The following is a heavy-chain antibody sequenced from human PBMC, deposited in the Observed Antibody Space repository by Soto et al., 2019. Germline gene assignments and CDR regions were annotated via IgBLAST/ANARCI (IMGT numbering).Heavy chain of an antibody. Sequence: KPSETLSLTCSVSGGSVSSGSYYWSWIRQPPGKGLEWIGYIYYGGSTNYNPSLKSRVTISVDTSKNQFSLKLSSVTAADTAVYYCARDYVTGDRFDYWGQGALVTVSS. CDR3: ARDYVTGDRFDY. D-gene: IGHD7-27*01. CDR1: GGSVSSGSYY. CDR2: IYYGGST. J-gene: IGHJ4*02. V-gene: IGHV4-61*01.